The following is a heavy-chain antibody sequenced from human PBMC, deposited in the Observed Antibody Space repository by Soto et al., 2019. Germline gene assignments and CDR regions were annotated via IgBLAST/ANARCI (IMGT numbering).Heavy chain of an antibody. J-gene: IGHJ6*02. CDR2: IWYDGSNK. D-gene: IGHD6-6*01. V-gene: IGHV3-33*01. CDR3: ARDQVHSSSDYYYYGMDV. CDR1: GFTFSSYG. Sequence: GGSLRLSCAASGFTFSSYGMHWVRQAPGKGLEWVAVIWYDGSNKYYADSVKGRFTISRDNSKNTLYLQMNSLRAEDTAVYYCARDQVHSSSDYYYYGMDVWGQGTTVTVSS.